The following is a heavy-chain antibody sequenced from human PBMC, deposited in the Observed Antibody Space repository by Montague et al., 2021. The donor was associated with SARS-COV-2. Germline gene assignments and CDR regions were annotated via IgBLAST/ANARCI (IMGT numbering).Heavy chain of an antibody. V-gene: IGHV3-30*04. D-gene: IGHD5-12*01. CDR3: ARIEGGGYVGYFDY. CDR1: GFTFSSYA. Sequence: SLRLSCAASGFTFSSYAMHWVRQAPGKGLEWVAVISYDGSNKYYADSVKGRFTISRDNSKNTLYLQMNSLRAGDTAVYYCARIEGGGYVGYFDYWGQGTLVTVSS. CDR2: ISYDGSNK. J-gene: IGHJ4*02.